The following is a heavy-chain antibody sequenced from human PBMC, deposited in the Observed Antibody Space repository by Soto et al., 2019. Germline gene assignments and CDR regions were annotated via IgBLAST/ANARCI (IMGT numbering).Heavy chain of an antibody. CDR3: AIRDPRGRCGGDCYKTPFFDY. CDR1: GGTFSSYA. D-gene: IGHD2-21*02. J-gene: IGHJ4*02. CDR2: IIPIFGTA. Sequence: GASVKVSCKASGGTFSSYAISWVRQAPGQGLEWMGGIIPIFGTANYAQKFQGRVTITADESTSTAYMELSSLRSEDTAVYYCAIRDPRGRCGGDCYKTPFFDYWGQGTLVTVSS. V-gene: IGHV1-69*13.